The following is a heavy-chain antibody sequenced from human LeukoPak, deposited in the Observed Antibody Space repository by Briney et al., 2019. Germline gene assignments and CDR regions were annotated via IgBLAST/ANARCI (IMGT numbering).Heavy chain of an antibody. Sequence: GRPLRLSCAASGFTFSSYGMHWVRQAPGKGLEWVAVVSYDGSNKYYADSVKGRFTISRDNSKNTLYLQMNSLRAEDTAVYYCAKPLLSYGYYFDYWGQGTLVTVSS. CDR2: VSYDGSNK. CDR3: AKPLLSYGYYFDY. V-gene: IGHV3-30*18. CDR1: GFTFSSYG. D-gene: IGHD5-18*01. J-gene: IGHJ4*02.